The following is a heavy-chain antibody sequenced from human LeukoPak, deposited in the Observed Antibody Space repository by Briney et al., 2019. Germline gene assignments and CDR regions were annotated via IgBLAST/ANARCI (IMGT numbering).Heavy chain of an antibody. D-gene: IGHD2-15*01. CDR1: GFTFSDYY. CDR2: IYYSGST. Sequence: PGGSLRLSCAASGFTFSDYYMSWIRQPPGKGLEWIGSIYYSGSTNYNSSLKSRVSISVDTSKDQFSLKLSSVTAADTAIYYCARVAAKTVDYWGQGTLVTVSS. J-gene: IGHJ4*02. CDR3: ARVAAKTVDY. V-gene: IGHV4-38-2*01.